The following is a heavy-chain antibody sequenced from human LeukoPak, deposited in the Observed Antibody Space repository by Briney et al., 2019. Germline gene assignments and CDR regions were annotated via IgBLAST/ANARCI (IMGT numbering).Heavy chain of an antibody. Sequence: GGSLRLSCAASGFTFSSYWVSWVRQAPGKGLEWVANIKQDGSEKYYVDSVKGRFTISRDNAKNSLYLQMNSLRAEDTAVYYCARVFGYYDSSGYYPTYYYYYGMDVWGQGTTVTVSS. D-gene: IGHD3-22*01. CDR2: IKQDGSEK. J-gene: IGHJ6*02. CDR1: GFTFSSYW. V-gene: IGHV3-7*01. CDR3: ARVFGYYDSSGYYPTYYYYYGMDV.